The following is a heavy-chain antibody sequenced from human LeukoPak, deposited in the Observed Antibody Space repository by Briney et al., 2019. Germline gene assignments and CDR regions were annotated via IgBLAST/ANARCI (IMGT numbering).Heavy chain of an antibody. Sequence: QPGGSLRLSCAASGFTFSSYAMHWVRQAPGKGLGWVAFIRYDGSNKYYADFVKGRFTISRDNSKNTLYLQMNSLRAEDTAVYYCAKESHYYGSGSSWDYMDVWGKGTTVTVSS. J-gene: IGHJ6*03. CDR1: GFTFSSYA. D-gene: IGHD3-10*01. CDR2: IRYDGSNK. CDR3: AKESHYYGSGSSWDYMDV. V-gene: IGHV3-30*02.